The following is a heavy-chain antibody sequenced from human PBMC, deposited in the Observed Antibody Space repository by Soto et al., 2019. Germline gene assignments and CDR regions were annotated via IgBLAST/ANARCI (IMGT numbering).Heavy chain of an antibody. CDR2: IHPNRGGT. D-gene: IGHD2-15*01. CDR1: GYTFTGYF. V-gene: IGHV1-2*02. CDR3: AKEIQRSLYY. J-gene: IGHJ4*02. Sequence: ASVNVSCKASGYTFTGYFLHWVRQAPGQGLEWMGLIHPNRGGTKYAQEFQGRVTMTADTSVSTAYMELSGLKSDDTAVYYCAKEIQRSLYYWGEGNMVNVSS.